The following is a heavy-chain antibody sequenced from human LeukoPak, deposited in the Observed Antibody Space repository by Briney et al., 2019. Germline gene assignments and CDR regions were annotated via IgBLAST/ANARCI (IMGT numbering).Heavy chain of an antibody. V-gene: IGHV1-2*06. D-gene: IGHD6-19*01. CDR3: ARDSSGWPNY. J-gene: IGHJ4*02. CDR2: INPNSGGT. Sequence: ASVKVSCKASGYTFTGYYMHWVRQAPGQGLEWMGRINPNSGGTNYAQKFQGRVTMTRDTSISTAYMELSSLRSEDTAVYYCARDSSGWPNYWGQGTLVTVSS. CDR1: GYTFTGYY.